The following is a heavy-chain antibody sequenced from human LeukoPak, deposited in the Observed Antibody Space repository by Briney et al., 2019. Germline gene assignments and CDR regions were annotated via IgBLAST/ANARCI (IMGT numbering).Heavy chain of an antibody. Sequence: GGSLRLSCAASGFTFSSYAMSWVRQAPGKGLEWVSAISGSGGSTYYADSVKGRFTISRDNSKNTLYLQMNSLRAEDTAVYYCAKDSGVVPAAMPWSDPWGQGTLVTVSS. J-gene: IGHJ5*02. CDR3: AKDSGVVPAAMPWSDP. V-gene: IGHV3-23*01. CDR1: GFTFSSYA. CDR2: ISGSGGST. D-gene: IGHD2-2*01.